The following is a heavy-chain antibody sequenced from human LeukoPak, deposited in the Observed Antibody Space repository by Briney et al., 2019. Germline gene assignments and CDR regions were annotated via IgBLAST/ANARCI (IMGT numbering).Heavy chain of an antibody. CDR2: ISGSGGST. Sequence: PGGTLRLSCAASGFTFSSYGMSWVRQAPGKGLEWVSAISGSGGSTYYAHSVKGRFTISRDNSKNTVYLQMNSLRAEDTAVYYCAKRLTMIVVAADAFDIWGQGTMVTVSS. V-gene: IGHV3-23*01. CDR3: AKRLTMIVVAADAFDI. D-gene: IGHD3-22*01. CDR1: GFTFSSYG. J-gene: IGHJ3*02.